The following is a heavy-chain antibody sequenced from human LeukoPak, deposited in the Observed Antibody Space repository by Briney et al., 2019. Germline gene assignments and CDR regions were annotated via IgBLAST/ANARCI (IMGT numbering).Heavy chain of an antibody. CDR3: ATTVPVAGTFYHYYGMDV. V-gene: IGHV1-24*01. J-gene: IGHJ6*02. D-gene: IGHD6-19*01. CDR2: FDPEDGET. Sequence: ASVKVSCKVSGYTLTELSMHWVRQAPGKGLEWMGGFDPEDGETIYAQEFQGRVTMTEDTSTDTAYMELSSLRSEDTAVYYCATTVPVAGTFYHYYGMDVWGQGTTVTVSS. CDR1: GYTLTELS.